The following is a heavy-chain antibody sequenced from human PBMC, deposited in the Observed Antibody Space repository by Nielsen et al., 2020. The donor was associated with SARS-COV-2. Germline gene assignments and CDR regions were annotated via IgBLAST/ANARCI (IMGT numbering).Heavy chain of an antibody. J-gene: IGHJ4*02. Sequence: GESLKISCSASGFTFSNYAMHWVRQAPGKGLEYVSAISSNGDTTYYADSVQGRFTISRDNSKHTLYLQMSRLRAEDTAVYYCVKDSSVGATPDYWGQGTLVTVSS. CDR2: ISSNGDTT. V-gene: IGHV3-64D*09. D-gene: IGHD1-26*01. CDR3: VKDSSVGATPDY. CDR1: GFTFSNYA.